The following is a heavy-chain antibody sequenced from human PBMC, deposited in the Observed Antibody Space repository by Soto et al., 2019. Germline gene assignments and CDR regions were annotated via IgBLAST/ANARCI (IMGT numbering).Heavy chain of an antibody. D-gene: IGHD3-16*01. V-gene: IGHV3-7*03. CDR3: VRVGRLGGY. CDR1: GFTFSSYW. J-gene: IGHJ4*02. Sequence: EVQLVESGGGLVQPGGSLRLSCAASGFTFSSYWMSWVRQAPGKGLEWVANINEDGSEKYYVDSVKGRFTISRDNAKNSLFLQMNSLKAEDTAVYYCVRVGRLGGYWGQGTLVTVSS. CDR2: INEDGSEK.